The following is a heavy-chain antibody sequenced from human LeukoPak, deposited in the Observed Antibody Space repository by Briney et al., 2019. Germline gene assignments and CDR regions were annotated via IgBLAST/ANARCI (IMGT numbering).Heavy chain of an antibody. J-gene: IGHJ4*02. Sequence: GASVKVSCKASGYTFTSYGISWVPQAPGQRLKWRRWISAYNGNTNYAQKLHSRVTMTTDTSTSTAYMELRSLRSDDTAVYYCARDGGDSSSRMRANFDYWGQGTLVTVSS. V-gene: IGHV1-18*01. D-gene: IGHD6-13*01. CDR1: GYTFTSYG. CDR2: ISAYNGNT. CDR3: ARDGGDSSSRMRANFDY.